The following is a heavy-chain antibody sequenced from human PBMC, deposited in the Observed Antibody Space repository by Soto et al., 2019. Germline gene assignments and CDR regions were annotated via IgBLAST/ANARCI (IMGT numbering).Heavy chain of an antibody. CDR2: ISGSGGST. D-gene: IGHD6-19*01. Sequence: ASVKVSCAASGFTFSSYAMSWVRQAPGKGLEWVSAISGSGGSTYYADSVKGRFTVSRDNSKNTLYLQMNSLRAEDTAVYYCAKVWQWLVKGGDAFDIWGQGTMVTV. J-gene: IGHJ3*02. CDR3: AKVWQWLVKGGDAFDI. CDR1: GFTFSSYA. V-gene: IGHV3-23*01.